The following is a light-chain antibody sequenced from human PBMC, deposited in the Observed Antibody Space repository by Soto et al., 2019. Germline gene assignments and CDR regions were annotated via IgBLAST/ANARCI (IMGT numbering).Light chain of an antibody. Sequence: EIVLTQSPATLAFSPGERATLSCRASQSVSSYLAWYQQKPGQAPRLLIYDASNRATGIPARFSGSGSGTDFTLTISSLEPEDFAVYYCQKRSNWASWTFGRGTKV. CDR3: QKRSNWASWT. CDR1: QSVSSY. V-gene: IGKV3-11*01. CDR2: DAS. J-gene: IGKJ1*01.